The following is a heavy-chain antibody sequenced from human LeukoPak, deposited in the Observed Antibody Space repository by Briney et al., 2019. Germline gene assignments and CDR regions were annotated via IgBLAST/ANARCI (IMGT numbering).Heavy chain of an antibody. V-gene: IGHV3-7*01. J-gene: IGHJ5*02. CDR3: ARAMT. Sequence: GGSLRLSCAASGFIFSRYWMSWVRQAPGKGLEWVANIKPDGSDKAYVDSVKGRFTISRDNTKNSLYLQMSSLRAEDTAVYYCARAMTWGQGALVSVSS. CDR2: IKPDGSDK. CDR1: GFIFSRYW.